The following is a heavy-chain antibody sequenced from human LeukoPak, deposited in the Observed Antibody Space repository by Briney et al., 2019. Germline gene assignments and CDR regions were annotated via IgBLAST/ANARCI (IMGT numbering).Heavy chain of an antibody. CDR2: ISYDGSNK. D-gene: IGHD2-15*01. CDR3: AKLPHQTYEGGTDGFDI. Sequence: PGGSLRLSCAASGFTFSSYAMHWVRRAPGKGLEWVAVISYDGSNKYYADSVKGRFTISRDNSKNTLYLQMNSLRAEDTAVYYCAKLPHQTYEGGTDGFDIWGQGTMVTVSS. J-gene: IGHJ3*02. V-gene: IGHV3-30-3*02. CDR1: GFTFSSYA.